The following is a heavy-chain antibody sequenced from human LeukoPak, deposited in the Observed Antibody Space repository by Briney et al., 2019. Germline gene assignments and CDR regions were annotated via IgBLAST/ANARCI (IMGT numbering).Heavy chain of an antibody. CDR3: AREGITDYGMDV. J-gene: IGHJ6*02. CDR1: GFTFSSYS. D-gene: IGHD1-14*01. V-gene: IGHV3-21*01. Sequence: GGSLRLSCAASGFTFSSYSMNWVRQAPGKGLEWVSSISSSSSYIYYADSVKGRLTISRDNAKNSLYLQMNSLRAEDTAVYYCAREGITDYGMDVWGQGTTVTVSS. CDR2: ISSSSSYI.